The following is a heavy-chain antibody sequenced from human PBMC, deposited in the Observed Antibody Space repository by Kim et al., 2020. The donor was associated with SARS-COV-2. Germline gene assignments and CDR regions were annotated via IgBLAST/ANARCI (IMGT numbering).Heavy chain of an antibody. D-gene: IGHD1-26*01. J-gene: IGHJ4*02. CDR1: GFTFGSYS. CDR3: ARSVVGYYPLVY. V-gene: IGHV3-48*04. Sequence: WGSLRLSCAASGFTFGSYSMHWVRQAPGKGLEWISYITSSGNTVSYVDDVKGRFTISRDNAKNSLYLQMNSLRAEDTAVYYCARSVVGYYPLVYWGQGTLVTVSS. CDR2: ITSSGNTV.